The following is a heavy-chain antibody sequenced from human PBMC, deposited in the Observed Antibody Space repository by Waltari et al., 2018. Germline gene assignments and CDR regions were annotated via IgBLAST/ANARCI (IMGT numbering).Heavy chain of an antibody. Sequence: QVQLQESGPGLVKPSETLSLTRSVSGSSSSSGYYWGWIRQPPGKGLEYIASIYHSGSTYYTPSRRSRVTISVDTSKNQFSLKLSSVTAADTAVYYCAIKNSSYYYMDVWGKGTTVTVSS. CDR1: GSSSSSGYY. D-gene: IGHD5-18*01. CDR2: IYHSGST. CDR3: AIKNSSYYYMDV. J-gene: IGHJ6*03. V-gene: IGHV4-38-2*01.